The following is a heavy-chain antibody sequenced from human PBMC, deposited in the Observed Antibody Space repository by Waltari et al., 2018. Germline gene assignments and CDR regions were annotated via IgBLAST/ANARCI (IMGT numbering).Heavy chain of an antibody. CDR1: WFTVGYNF. CDR2: IYSGGRT. CDR3: ARDRHCTDSGCSGL. J-gene: IGHJ4*02. D-gene: IGHD2-8*02. V-gene: IGHV3-53*01. Sequence: EVQLVESGGGSIQPGGSLRLSCAASWFTVGYNFMMWVCQGPGKGLEWVSLIYSGGRTYYADSVQGRFTISRDTSKNTLQLQMNSLRGEDTAVYYCARDRHCTDSGCSGLWGQGTLVTVSS.